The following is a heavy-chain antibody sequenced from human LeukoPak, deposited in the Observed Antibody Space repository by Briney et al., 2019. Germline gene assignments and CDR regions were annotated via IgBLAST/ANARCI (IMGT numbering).Heavy chain of an antibody. CDR2: INSDGSST. CDR1: GFTFSSYW. CDR3: AKGITMIVVSGAFDI. D-gene: IGHD3-22*01. Sequence: PGGSLRLSCAASGFTFSSYWMHWVRQAPGKGLVWVSRINSDGSSTYYADSVKGRFTISRDNSKNTLYLQMNSLRAEDTAVYYCAKGITMIVVSGAFDIWGQGTMVTVSS. J-gene: IGHJ3*02. V-gene: IGHV3-74*01.